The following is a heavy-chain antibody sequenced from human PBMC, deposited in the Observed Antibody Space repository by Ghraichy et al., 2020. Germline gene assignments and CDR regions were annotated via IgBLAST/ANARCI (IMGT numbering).Heavy chain of an antibody. J-gene: IGHJ4*02. Sequence: SETLSLTCTVSGGSISSSSYYWGWIRQPPGKGLEWIGSIYYSGSTYYNPSLKSRVTISVDTSKNQFSLKLSSVTAADTAVYYCARRPIAARLKPYYFDYWGQGTLVTVSS. V-gene: IGHV4-39*07. CDR2: IYYSGST. D-gene: IGHD6-6*01. CDR3: ARRPIAARLKPYYFDY. CDR1: GGSISSSSYY.